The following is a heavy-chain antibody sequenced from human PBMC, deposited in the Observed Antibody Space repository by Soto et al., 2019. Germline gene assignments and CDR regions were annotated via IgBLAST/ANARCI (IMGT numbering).Heavy chain of an antibody. CDR3: ARVSASGWHVNGRDYFDS. Sequence: GGSLRLSCAASGFTFSNYYMAWIRQAPGKGLECLSYISSREVTIYYADSVKGRFTISRDNTKNSLYLQMSSLRDEDTGVYYCARVSASGWHVNGRDYFDSWGQGTLVNVSS. CDR1: GFTFSNYY. V-gene: IGHV3-11*01. J-gene: IGHJ4*02. CDR2: ISSREVTI. D-gene: IGHD6-19*01.